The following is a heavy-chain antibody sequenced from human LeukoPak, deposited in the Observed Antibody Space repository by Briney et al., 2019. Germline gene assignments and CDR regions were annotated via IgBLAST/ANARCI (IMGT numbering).Heavy chain of an antibody. J-gene: IGHJ5*02. CDR3: ARGISMVRGHSWFDP. V-gene: IGHV4-34*01. CDR1: GGSFSGYY. Sequence: SETLSLTCAVHGGSFSGYYWSWIRQPPGKGLEWIGEINHSGSTNYNPSLKSRVTISVDTSKNQFSLKLSSVTAADTAVYYCARGISMVRGHSWFDPWGQGTLVTVSS. CDR2: INHSGST. D-gene: IGHD3-10*01.